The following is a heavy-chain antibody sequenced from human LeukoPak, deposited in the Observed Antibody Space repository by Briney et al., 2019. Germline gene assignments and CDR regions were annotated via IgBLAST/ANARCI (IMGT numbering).Heavy chain of an antibody. V-gene: IGHV5-10-1*01. CDR2: IDPSDSYT. J-gene: IGHJ6*02. Sequence: GESLKIPCKGSGYSFTSYWISWVRQMPGKGLEWMGRIDPSDSYTNYSPSFQGHVTISADKSISTAYLQWSSLKASDTAMYYCAGTTVTTYPAGMDVWGQGTTDTVSS. CDR3: AGTTVTTYPAGMDV. CDR1: GYSFTSYW. D-gene: IGHD4-17*01.